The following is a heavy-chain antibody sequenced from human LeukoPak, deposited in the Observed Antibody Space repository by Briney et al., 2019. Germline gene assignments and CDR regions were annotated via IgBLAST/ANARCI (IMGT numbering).Heavy chain of an antibody. J-gene: IGHJ6*02. D-gene: IGHD1-26*01. CDR3: AKNPGGSYAGTMDV. V-gene: IGHV3-30*18. CDR2: ISYDGSNK. CDR1: GFTFSSNG. Sequence: GRSLRLSCAASGFTFSSNGMHWVRQAPGKGLEWVAVISYDGSNKYYADSVKGRFTISRDNSKNTLYLQMNSLRAEDTAVYYCAKNPGGSYAGTMDVWGQGSTVTVSS.